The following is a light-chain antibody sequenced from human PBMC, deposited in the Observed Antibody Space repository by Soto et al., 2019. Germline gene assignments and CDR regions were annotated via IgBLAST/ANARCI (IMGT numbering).Light chain of an antibody. CDR2: GAS. Sequence: EIVLTQSPGTLSLSPGERATLSCRASQSFSSNYLAWYQQKPGQAPRLLIYGASSRATVIPDRFSGSGSGIDFTLTISSLEPEDFVLYYCQHLEAVGQVTKLEI. CDR3: QHLEA. J-gene: IGKJ2*01. CDR1: QSFSSNY. V-gene: IGKV3-20*01.